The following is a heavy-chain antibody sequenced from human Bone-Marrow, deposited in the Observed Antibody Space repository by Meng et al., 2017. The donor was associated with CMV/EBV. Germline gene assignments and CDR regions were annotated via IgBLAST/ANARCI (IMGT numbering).Heavy chain of an antibody. CDR3: VLTFGYCTDGVCRIDY. D-gene: IGHD2-8*01. V-gene: IGHV3-30*02. CDR2: IRYDGSNK. J-gene: IGHJ4*02. CDR1: GFTFSSYG. Sequence: GESLKISCAASGFTFSSYGMHWVRQAPGKGLEWVAFIRYDGSNKYYADSVKGRFTISRDNSKDTLYLQMNSLRAEDTAVYYCVLTFGYCTDGVCRIDYWGQGTLVTVSS.